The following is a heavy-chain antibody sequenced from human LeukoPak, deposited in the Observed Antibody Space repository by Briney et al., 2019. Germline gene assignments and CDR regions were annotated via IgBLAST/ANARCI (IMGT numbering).Heavy chain of an antibody. CDR1: GFTFSSYG. V-gene: IGHV3-30*03. D-gene: IGHD1-26*01. J-gene: IGHJ4*02. CDR3: ARGSGGSYAYFDY. Sequence: GGSLRLSCAASGFTFSSYGMHWVRQAPGKGLEWVAVISYDGSNKYYADSVKGRFTISRDNSKNTLYLQMNSLRAEDTAVYYCARGSGGSYAYFDYWGQGTLVTVSS. CDR2: ISYDGSNK.